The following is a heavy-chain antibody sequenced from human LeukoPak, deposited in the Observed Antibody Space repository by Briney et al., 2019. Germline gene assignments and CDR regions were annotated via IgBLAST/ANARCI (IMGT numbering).Heavy chain of an antibody. V-gene: IGHV1-8*01. Sequence: ASVKVSCKASGYTFTSYDINWVRQATGQGLEWMGWMNPNSGNTGYAQKFQGRVTMTRNTSISTAYMELSSLRSEDTAVYYCARSRSWAWFFDYWGQGTLVTVSS. D-gene: IGHD6-6*01. CDR3: ARSRSWAWFFDY. J-gene: IGHJ4*02. CDR2: MNPNSGNT. CDR1: GYTFTSYD.